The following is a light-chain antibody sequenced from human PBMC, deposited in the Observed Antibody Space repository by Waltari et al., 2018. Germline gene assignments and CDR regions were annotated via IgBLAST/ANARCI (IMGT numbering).Light chain of an antibody. V-gene: IGLV1-40*01. CDR1: SSNIAAGYD. CDR3: QSYDSSLSGSV. Sequence: QSVLTQPPSVSGAPGQRVTFSCTVTSSNIAAGYDVPWYQQVPGTAPKLLIYANNNRPSGVPDRFSGSKSATSASLAITGLQAEDEADYYCQSYDSSLSGSVFGGGTKLTVL. CDR2: ANN. J-gene: IGLJ3*02.